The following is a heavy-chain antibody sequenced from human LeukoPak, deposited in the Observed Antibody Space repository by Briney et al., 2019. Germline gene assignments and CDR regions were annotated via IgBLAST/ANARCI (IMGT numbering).Heavy chain of an antibody. D-gene: IGHD5-18*01. CDR3: ARGGGPYSYGHLDY. Sequence: NPSETLSLTCTVSGGSISTYYWSWIRQPPGKGLEWIGYIYHTGSTKYNPSLKSRVTISVDTSTNQFSLKLSSVTAADTAVYYCARGGGPYSYGHLDYWGQGTLVTVSS. CDR2: IYHTGST. V-gene: IGHV4-59*12. J-gene: IGHJ4*02. CDR1: GGSISTYY.